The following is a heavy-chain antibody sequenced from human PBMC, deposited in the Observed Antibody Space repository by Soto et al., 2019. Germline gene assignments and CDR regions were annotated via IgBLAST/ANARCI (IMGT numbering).Heavy chain of an antibody. J-gene: IGHJ4*02. Sequence: SETLSLTCTVSGGSISSYYWSWIRQPPGKGLEWIGYIYYSGSTNYNPSLKSRVTISVDTSKNQFSLKLSSVTAADTAVYYCARQKGRGYSYGYRDYFDYWGQGTLVTVSS. V-gene: IGHV4-59*08. CDR3: ARQKGRGYSYGYRDYFDY. CDR1: GGSISSYY. CDR2: IYYSGST. D-gene: IGHD5-18*01.